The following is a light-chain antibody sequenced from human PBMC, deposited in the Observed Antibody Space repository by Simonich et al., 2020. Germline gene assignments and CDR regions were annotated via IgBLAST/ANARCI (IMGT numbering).Light chain of an antibody. CDR1: NIGSKS. CDR2: DDS. J-gene: IGLJ2*01. V-gene: IGLV3-21*03. CDR3: QVWDSSSDVV. Sequence: SYVLTQPPSVSVAPGKTARITCGGNNIGSKSVHWYQQKPGPAPVLVVYDDSYRPSGIPDVFAGSNSGNTATLTISRVEAGDEADYYCQVWDSSSDVVFGGGTKLTVL.